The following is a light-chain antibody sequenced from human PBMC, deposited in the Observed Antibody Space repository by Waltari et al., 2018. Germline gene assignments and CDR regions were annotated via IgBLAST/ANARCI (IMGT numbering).Light chain of an antibody. CDR3: QQYENLPYT. V-gene: IGKV1-33*01. J-gene: IGKJ2*01. CDR2: DAS. CDR1: QDIINY. Sequence: DIQLTQSPSSLSASIGDRVTITCQASQDIINYLNWYQQTPGKAPKLLIDDASNLATGVPSRFSGGGSGTDFSLTITSLHPEDIATYFCQQYENLPYTFGQGTKLEIK.